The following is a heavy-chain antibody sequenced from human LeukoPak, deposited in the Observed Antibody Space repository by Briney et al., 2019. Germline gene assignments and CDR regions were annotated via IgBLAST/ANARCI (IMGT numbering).Heavy chain of an antibody. Sequence: SETLSLTCTVSGGSISSYYWSWIRQPPGEVLEWIGYIYYSGSSGSTDYNPSLKSRVTISVDTSKNQFSLKLSSVTAADTAVYYCAPLPLLWGQGTLVTVSS. CDR1: GGSISSYY. V-gene: IGHV4-59*08. CDR3: APLPLL. CDR2: IYYSGSSGST. J-gene: IGHJ4*02.